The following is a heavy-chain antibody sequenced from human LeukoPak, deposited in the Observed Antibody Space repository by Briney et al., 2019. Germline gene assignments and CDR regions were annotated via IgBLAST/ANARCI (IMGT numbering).Heavy chain of an antibody. Sequence: GGSLRLSCAASGFTFSSYSMNWVRQAPGKGLEWVSSISSSSYIYYADSVKGRFTISRDNAKNSLYLQMNSLRAEDTAVYYCARHNDIAAAGIHWGQGTLVTVSS. J-gene: IGHJ4*02. CDR1: GFTFSSYS. CDR2: ISSSSYI. V-gene: IGHV3-21*01. CDR3: ARHNDIAAAGIH. D-gene: IGHD6-13*01.